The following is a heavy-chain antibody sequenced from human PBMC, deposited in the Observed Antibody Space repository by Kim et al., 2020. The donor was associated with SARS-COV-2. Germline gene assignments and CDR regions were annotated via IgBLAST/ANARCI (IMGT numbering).Heavy chain of an antibody. D-gene: IGHD3-22*01. CDR2: INHSGST. Sequence: SETLSLTCAVYGGSFSGYYWSWIRQPPGKGLEWIGEINHSGSTNYNPSLKSRVTISVDTSKNQFSLKLSSVTAADTAVYYCARGETSEKSSGYPYYFDYWGQGTLVTVSS. J-gene: IGHJ4*02. V-gene: IGHV4-34*01. CDR1: GGSFSGYY. CDR3: ARGETSEKSSGYPYYFDY.